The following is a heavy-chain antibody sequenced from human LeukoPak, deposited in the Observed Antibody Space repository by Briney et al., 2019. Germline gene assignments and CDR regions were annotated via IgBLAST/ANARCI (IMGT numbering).Heavy chain of an antibody. CDR3: ARVNQLLTIDY. D-gene: IGHD4/OR15-4a*01. CDR2: ISSSSSYT. J-gene: IGHJ4*02. Sequence: LSLTCAVYGGSFSGYYMSWIRQAPGKGLEWVSYISSSSSYTNYADSVKGRFTISRDNSKNTLYLQMNSLRAEDTAVYYCARVNQLLTIDYWGQGTLVTVSS. CDR1: GGSFSGYY. V-gene: IGHV3-11*05.